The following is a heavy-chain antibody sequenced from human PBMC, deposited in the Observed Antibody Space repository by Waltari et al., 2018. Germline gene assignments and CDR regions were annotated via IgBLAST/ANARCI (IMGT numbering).Heavy chain of an antibody. J-gene: IGHJ5*02. V-gene: IGHV1-69*12. D-gene: IGHD3-10*01. CDR1: GGTFSSYA. CDR3: AREILWFGEFHNWFDP. Sequence: QVQLVQSGAEVKKPGSSVKVSCKASGGTFSSYAISWVRQAPGQGLEWMGGIIPIFGTANYAQKFQGRGTSTADESTSTAYMELSSLRSEDTAVYYCAREILWFGEFHNWFDPWGQGTLVTVSS. CDR2: IIPIFGTA.